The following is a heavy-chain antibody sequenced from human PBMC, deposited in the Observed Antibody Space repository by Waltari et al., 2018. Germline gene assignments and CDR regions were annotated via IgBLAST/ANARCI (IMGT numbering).Heavy chain of an antibody. CDR2: VDPESGET. D-gene: IGHD4-4*01. J-gene: IGHJ5*02. CDR3: ATDRDIDYTSGSRVFDP. V-gene: IGHV1-24*01. CDR1: GYTLTELS. Sequence: QVQLVQSGAEVKKPGASVKVSCKVSGYTLTELSMHWVRQAPGKGLEWMGGVDPESGETSYAQKFQGRVTMTEDTSTDTAYMELSSLRSEDTAVYYCATDRDIDYTSGSRVFDPWGQGTLVTVSS.